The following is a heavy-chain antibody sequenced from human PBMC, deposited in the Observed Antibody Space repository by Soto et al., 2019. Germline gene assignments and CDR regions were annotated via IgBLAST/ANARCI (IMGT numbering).Heavy chain of an antibody. CDR1: GFSFSNYW. Sequence: EVQLVESGGGLVQPGGSLRLSCAASGFSFSNYWIHWVRQAPGKGLVWVSGIKTDGSSTDYAASVKGRFTISRDNAKNTLYLQMNRLTAEDTAVYYCAKREGNTYGLFHWGQGTLVTVSS. CDR2: IKTDGSST. CDR3: AKREGNTYGLFH. J-gene: IGHJ4*02. D-gene: IGHD5-18*01. V-gene: IGHV3-74*01.